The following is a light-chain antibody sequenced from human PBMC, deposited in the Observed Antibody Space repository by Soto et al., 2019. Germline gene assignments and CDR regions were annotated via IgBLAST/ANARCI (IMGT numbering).Light chain of an antibody. J-gene: IGLJ2*01. CDR3: SSYTSTSTVK. Sequence: QSVLTQPASVSGSPGQSLTISCTGTTSDIGFYDYVSWYQQYPGKAPKLLIYGVTIRPSGISNRFSGSKSGSTASLTISGLRDEDEADYYCSSYTSTSTVKFGGGTKLTVL. CDR1: TSDIGFYDY. V-gene: IGLV2-14*01. CDR2: GVT.